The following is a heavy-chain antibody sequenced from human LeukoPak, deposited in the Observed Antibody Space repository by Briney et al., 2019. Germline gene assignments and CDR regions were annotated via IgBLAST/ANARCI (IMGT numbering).Heavy chain of an antibody. V-gene: IGHV1-46*01. J-gene: IGHJ4*02. Sequence: GASVKVSCKASGYTFTSYYMHWVRQAPGQGLEWMGIINPNGGSTNYAQKFQGRVTMTRDTSTRTVYMELSSLRSEDMAVYYCARAEFTLPPEYYFDYWGQGTLVTVSS. D-gene: IGHD3-10*01. CDR1: GYTFTSYY. CDR2: INPNGGST. CDR3: ARAEFTLPPEYYFDY.